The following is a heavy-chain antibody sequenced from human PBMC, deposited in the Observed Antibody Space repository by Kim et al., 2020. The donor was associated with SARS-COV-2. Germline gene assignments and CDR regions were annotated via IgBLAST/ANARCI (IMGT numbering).Heavy chain of an antibody. J-gene: IGHJ6*02. D-gene: IGHD3-10*01. Sequence: SETLSLTCTVSGGSISSSSYYWGWIRQPPGKGLEWIGSIYYSGSTYYNPSLKSRVTISVDTSKNQFSLKLSSVTAADTAVYYCARPGSGSYYNGYYYYGMDVWGQGTTVTVSS. CDR1: GGSISSSSYY. CDR2: IYYSGST. CDR3: ARPGSGSYYNGYYYYGMDV. V-gene: IGHV4-39*01.